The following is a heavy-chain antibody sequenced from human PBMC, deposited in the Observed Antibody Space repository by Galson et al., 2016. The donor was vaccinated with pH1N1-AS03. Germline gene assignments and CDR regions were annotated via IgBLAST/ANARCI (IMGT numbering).Heavy chain of an antibody. J-gene: IGHJ3*01. V-gene: IGHV2-70*04. CDR3: ARSPFPVSDAFDL. Sequence: PALVKPTQTLTLTCTFSGFSLSTSGMGVGWIRQSPGKALEWLARLDWDDDKVYRPSLQTRLAITMDTSRNQVVLTMTHMGPADTATYFCARSPFPVSDAFDLWGQGIMVTVSS. CDR1: GFSLSTSGMG. CDR2: LDWDDDK.